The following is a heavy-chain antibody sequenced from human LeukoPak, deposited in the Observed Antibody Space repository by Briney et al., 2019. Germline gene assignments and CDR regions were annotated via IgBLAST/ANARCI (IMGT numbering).Heavy chain of an antibody. Sequence: GGSLRLSCAASGFTFSSYDMHWVRQVTGKGLEWVSGIGTAGDTYYPGSVKGRFTISRENAKNSLYLQMNSLRAGDTAVYYCAKGAYSGRYSHLDSWGQGTLVTVSS. D-gene: IGHD1-26*01. CDR2: IGTAGDT. CDR3: AKGAYSGRYSHLDS. J-gene: IGHJ4*02. CDR1: GFTFSSYD. V-gene: IGHV3-13*04.